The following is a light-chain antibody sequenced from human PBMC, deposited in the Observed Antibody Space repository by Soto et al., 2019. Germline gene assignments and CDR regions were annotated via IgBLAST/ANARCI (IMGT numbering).Light chain of an antibody. Sequence: QSALTQPASVSGSPGQSITISCTGTSSDVGTYKYVSWYQQLPGKAPKLMIYEVSNRPSGVSNRFSGSKSGNTASLTISELQAEDEADYYCSSYTSRSTPVFGGGTQLTVL. J-gene: IGLJ7*01. V-gene: IGLV2-14*01. CDR1: SSDVGTYKY. CDR3: SSYTSRSTPV. CDR2: EVS.